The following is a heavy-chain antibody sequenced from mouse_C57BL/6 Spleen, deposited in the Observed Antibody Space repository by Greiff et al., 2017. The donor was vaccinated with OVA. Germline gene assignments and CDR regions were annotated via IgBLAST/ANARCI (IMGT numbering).Heavy chain of an antibody. J-gene: IGHJ2*01. CDR2: ISSGSSTI. V-gene: IGHV5-17*01. Sequence: EVHLVESGGGLVKPGGSLKLSCAASGFTFSDYGMHWARQAPEKGLEWVAYISSGSSTIYYADTVKGRFTISRDNAKNTLFLQMTSLRSEDTAMYYCARSNWGGHFDYWGQGTTLTVSS. D-gene: IGHD4-1*01. CDR3: ARSNWGGHFDY. CDR1: GFTFSDYG.